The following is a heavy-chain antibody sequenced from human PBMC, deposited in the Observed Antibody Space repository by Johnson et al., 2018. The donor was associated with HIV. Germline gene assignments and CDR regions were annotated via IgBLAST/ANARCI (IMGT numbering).Heavy chain of an antibody. CDR1: GFTFSSYA. CDR3: AKVLIVATGERAFDI. CDR2: IRYDGSNK. V-gene: IGHV3-30*02. D-gene: IGHD5-12*01. Sequence: QMQLVESGGSLVQPGGSLRLSCAGSGFTFSSYAMSWVRQAPGKGLEWVAFIRYDGSNKYYADSVKGRFTISRDNSKNTLYLQMNSLRAEDTAVYYCAKVLIVATGERAFDIWGQGTMVTVSS. J-gene: IGHJ3*02.